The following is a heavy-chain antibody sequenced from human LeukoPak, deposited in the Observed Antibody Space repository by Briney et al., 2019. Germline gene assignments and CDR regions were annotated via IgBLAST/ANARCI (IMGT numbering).Heavy chain of an antibody. V-gene: IGHV5-51*01. CDR3: ARNWQLVGGHWFDP. J-gene: IGHJ5*02. D-gene: IGHD6-13*01. Sequence: RASLKISCKGSGYSFTSYWIGWVRQMPGKGLEWMGIIYPGDPDTRYSPSFQGQVTISADKSISTAYLQWSSLKASDTAMYYCARNWQLVGGHWFDPWGQGTLVTVSS. CDR2: IYPGDPDT. CDR1: GYSFTSYW.